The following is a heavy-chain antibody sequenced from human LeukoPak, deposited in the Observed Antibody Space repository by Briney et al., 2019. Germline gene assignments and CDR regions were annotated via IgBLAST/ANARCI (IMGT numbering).Heavy chain of an antibody. D-gene: IGHD3-22*01. Sequence: GGSLRLSCAASGFTVSSNYMSWVRQAPGKGLEWVSVIYSGGSTYYADSVKGRFTTSRHNSKNTLYLQMNSLRAEDTAVYYCARALSIVEDYYYYGMDVWGQGTTVTVSS. V-gene: IGHV3-53*04. CDR1: GFTVSSNY. J-gene: IGHJ6*02. CDR2: IYSGGST. CDR3: ARALSIVEDYYYYGMDV.